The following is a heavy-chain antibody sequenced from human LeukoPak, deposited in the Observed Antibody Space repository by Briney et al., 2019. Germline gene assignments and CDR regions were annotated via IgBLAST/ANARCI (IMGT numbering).Heavy chain of an antibody. Sequence: PGRSLRLSCAASGFTFSSYAMHWVRQAPGKGLEWVSGISGSGTSTYYADSVKGRFTISRDNSKNTLYLQMNSLRVEDTAVYYCAKVYYFDSRGYYYSFDYWGQGTLVTVSS. CDR3: AKVYYFDSRGYYYSFDY. CDR1: GFTFSSYA. J-gene: IGHJ4*02. D-gene: IGHD3-22*01. CDR2: ISGSGTST. V-gene: IGHV3-23*01.